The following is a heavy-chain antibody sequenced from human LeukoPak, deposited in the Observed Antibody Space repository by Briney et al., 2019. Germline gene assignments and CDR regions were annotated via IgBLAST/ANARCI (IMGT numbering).Heavy chain of an antibody. J-gene: IGHJ6*03. Sequence: PGGSLRLSCAASGFTFSSYGMHWVRQAPGKGLEWVAFTRYDGSNKYYADSVKGRFTISRDNSKNTLYLQMNSLRVEDTAVYYCARAYSSGWAAGYYYYMDVWGKGTTVTISS. CDR1: GFTFSSYG. D-gene: IGHD6-19*01. CDR2: TRYDGSNK. V-gene: IGHV3-30*02. CDR3: ARAYSSGWAAGYYYYMDV.